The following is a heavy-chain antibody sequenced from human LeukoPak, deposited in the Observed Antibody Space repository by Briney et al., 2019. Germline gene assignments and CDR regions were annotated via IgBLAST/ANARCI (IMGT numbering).Heavy chain of an antibody. CDR3: AKTTDNYYYYYMDV. Sequence: GGSLRLSCAASGITFSSYGMSWVRQAPGKGLEWVSSISTSSSYIYYADSVKGRFTISRDNAKNSLYLQMNSLRAEDTAVYYCAKTTDNYYYYYMDVWGKGTTVTVSS. V-gene: IGHV3-21*01. D-gene: IGHD4-17*01. CDR2: ISTSSSYI. CDR1: GITFSSYG. J-gene: IGHJ6*03.